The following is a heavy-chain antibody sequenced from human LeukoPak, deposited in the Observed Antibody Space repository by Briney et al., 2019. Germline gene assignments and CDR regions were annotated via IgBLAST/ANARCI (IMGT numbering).Heavy chain of an antibody. V-gene: IGHV4-59*01. CDR3: AREGIAAADYAFDI. CDR1: GGSISSYY. CDR2: IYYSGST. Sequence: SETLSLTCTVSGGSISSYYWSWIRQPPGKGLEWIGYIYYSGSTTYNPSLKSRVTISVDTSKNQFSLKLSSVTAADTAVYYCAREGIAAADYAFDIWGQGTMVTVSS. J-gene: IGHJ3*02. D-gene: IGHD6-13*01.